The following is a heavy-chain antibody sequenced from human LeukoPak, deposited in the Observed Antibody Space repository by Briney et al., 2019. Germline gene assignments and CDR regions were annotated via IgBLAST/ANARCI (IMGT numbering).Heavy chain of an antibody. V-gene: IGHV3-33*08. CDR1: GFTFSSYA. CDR2: IWYDGSIK. Sequence: GGSLRLSCAASGFTFSSYAMSWVRQAPGKGLEWMAVIWYDGSIKYYADSVKGRFTISRDSSKNTLYLQVNSLRADDTAIYYCARDIGGGSYVGYFHYWGQGTLVTVSS. CDR3: ARDIGGGSYVGYFHY. D-gene: IGHD1-26*01. J-gene: IGHJ1*01.